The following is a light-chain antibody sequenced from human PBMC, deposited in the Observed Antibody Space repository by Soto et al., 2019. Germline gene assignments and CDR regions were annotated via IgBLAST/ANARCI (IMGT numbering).Light chain of an antibody. CDR3: ASWDDSLHGVV. V-gene: IGLV1-44*01. J-gene: IGLJ2*01. Sequence: QAVVTQPPSASGTPGQRVTISCSGSSSNIGTQAVNWFQQLPGTAPKLLIHSNDQRPSGVPDRFSGSKSGTSASLAISGLQSEDEADYYCASWDDSLHGVVFGGGTKLTGL. CDR2: SND. CDR1: SSNIGTQA.